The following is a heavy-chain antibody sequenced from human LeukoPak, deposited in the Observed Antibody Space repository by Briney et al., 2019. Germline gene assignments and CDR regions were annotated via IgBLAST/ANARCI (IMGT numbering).Heavy chain of an antibody. CDR2: INNDGSST. Sequence: GGSLRLSCGASGFTFSSYWMHWVRQAPGKGLVWVSRINNDGSSTSYADSVQGRFTISRDNAKNTLYLQMDSLRTEDTAMYYCARDGDISMRLGLTFDHWGQGTLVTVSS. V-gene: IGHV3-74*01. J-gene: IGHJ4*02. CDR1: GFTFSSYW. D-gene: IGHD3-22*01. CDR3: ARDGDISMRLGLTFDH.